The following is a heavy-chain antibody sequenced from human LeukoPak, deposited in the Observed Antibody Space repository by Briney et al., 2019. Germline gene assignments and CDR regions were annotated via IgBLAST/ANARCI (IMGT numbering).Heavy chain of an antibody. Sequence: GGSLRLSCAASEFTFSSYSMNWVRQAPGKGLEWVSYISGSSSTIYYADSVKGRFTISRDNAKNSLYLQMNSLRAEDTAVYYCARLVGATAYYYYGMDVWGQGTTVTVSS. CDR3: ARLVGATAYYYYGMDV. D-gene: IGHD1-26*01. CDR1: EFTFSSYS. J-gene: IGHJ6*02. CDR2: ISGSSSTI. V-gene: IGHV3-48*04.